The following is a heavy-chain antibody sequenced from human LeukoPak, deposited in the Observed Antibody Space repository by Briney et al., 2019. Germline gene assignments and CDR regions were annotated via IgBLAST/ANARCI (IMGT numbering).Heavy chain of an antibody. CDR2: IKQDGSEK. CDR3: APRPDHDGWFGESHRGY. CDR1: GFTFSSYW. D-gene: IGHD3-10*01. Sequence: PGGSLRLSCAASGFTFSSYWMSWVRQAPGKGLEWVANIKQDGSEKYYVDSVKGRFTISRDNAKNSLYLQMNSLRAEDTAVYYCAPRPDHDGWFGESHRGYWGQGTLVTVSS. J-gene: IGHJ4*02. V-gene: IGHV3-7*03.